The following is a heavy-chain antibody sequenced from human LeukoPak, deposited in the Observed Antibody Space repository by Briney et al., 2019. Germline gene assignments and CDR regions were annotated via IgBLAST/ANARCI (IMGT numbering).Heavy chain of an antibody. J-gene: IGHJ6*04. V-gene: IGHV3-48*03. CDR2: ISTSGSTI. D-gene: IGHD3-10*02. CDR3: AELGITMIGGV. CDR1: GFTFSSYE. Sequence: GGSLRLSCAASGFTFSSYEMHWVRQAPGKGLEWVSYISTSGSTIYYADSVKGRFTISRDNAKNSLYLQMNSLRAEDTAVYYCAELGITMIGGVWGKGTTVTISS.